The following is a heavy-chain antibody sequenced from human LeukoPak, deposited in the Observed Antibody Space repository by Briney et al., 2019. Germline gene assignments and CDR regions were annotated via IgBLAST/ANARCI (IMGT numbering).Heavy chain of an antibody. V-gene: IGHV1-2*02. J-gene: IGHJ4*02. Sequence: ASVKVSCKPSGYTFTGYYIHWVRQAPGQGLEWMGWINPNSGDTDYSLGFQGRVTMTRDTSISTAYMALSNLRSGDTAVYFCARTLSSVTHALPLDYWGQGTLVTVAS. D-gene: IGHD2-21*02. CDR3: ARTLSSVTHALPLDY. CDR2: INPNSGDT. CDR1: GYTFTGYY.